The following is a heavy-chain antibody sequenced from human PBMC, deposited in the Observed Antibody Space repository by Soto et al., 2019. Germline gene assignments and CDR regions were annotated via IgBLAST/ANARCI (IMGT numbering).Heavy chain of an antibody. CDR2: IKQDGSEK. CDR3: ARGITMVRGVIDHYYYYYMDV. J-gene: IGHJ6*03. V-gene: IGHV3-7*01. CDR1: GFTFSSYW. D-gene: IGHD3-10*01. Sequence: GGSLRLSCAASGFTFSSYWMSWVRQAPGKGLEWVANIKQDGSEKYYVDSVKGRFTISRDNAKNSLYLQMNSLRAEDTAVYYCARGITMVRGVIDHYYYYYMDVWGKGTTVTVSS.